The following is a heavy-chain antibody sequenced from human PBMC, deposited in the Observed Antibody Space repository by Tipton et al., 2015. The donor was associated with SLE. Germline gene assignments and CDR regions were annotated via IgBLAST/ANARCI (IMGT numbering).Heavy chain of an antibody. CDR3: AREWSRYSGYESAFDI. D-gene: IGHD5-12*01. V-gene: IGHV3-30-3*01. Sequence: SLRLSCAASGFTFSSYAMHWVRQAPGKGLEWVAVISYDGSNKYYADSVKGRFTISRDNSKNTLYLQMNSLRAEDTAVYYCAREWSRYSGYESAFDIWGQGTMVTVSS. CDR2: ISYDGSNK. J-gene: IGHJ3*02. CDR1: GFTFSSYA.